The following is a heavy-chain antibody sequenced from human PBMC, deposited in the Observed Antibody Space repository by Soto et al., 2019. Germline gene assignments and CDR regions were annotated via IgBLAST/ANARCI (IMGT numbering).Heavy chain of an antibody. Sequence: QVQLVESGGGVVQPGKSLRLSCAATGFIFRSYGVHWVRQAPGKGLEWVAPISHDGNNAYYADAVNGRFTISRDNAKNTVSMQMNSLRAEDTAVYYCAKQGIEVAGTDYFDYWGQGALVTVAS. CDR1: GFIFRSYG. J-gene: IGHJ4*02. D-gene: IGHD6-19*01. CDR3: AKQGIEVAGTDYFDY. CDR2: ISHDGNNA. V-gene: IGHV3-30*18.